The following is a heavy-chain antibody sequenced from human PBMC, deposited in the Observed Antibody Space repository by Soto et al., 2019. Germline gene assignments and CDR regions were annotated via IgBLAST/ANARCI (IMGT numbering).Heavy chain of an antibody. D-gene: IGHD6-13*01. CDR1: GGSISPYY. V-gene: IGHV4-59*01. Sequence: ETLSLTCTVSGGSISPYYWSWIRQPPGKGLEWIGYVYYSGNTNYNPSLESRVTISVDTSRNRFSLNLTSATAADTAAYYCARKGAAASYAHYYMDVWGRGTAVTVS. J-gene: IGHJ6*03. CDR2: VYYSGNT. CDR3: ARKGAAASYAHYYMDV.